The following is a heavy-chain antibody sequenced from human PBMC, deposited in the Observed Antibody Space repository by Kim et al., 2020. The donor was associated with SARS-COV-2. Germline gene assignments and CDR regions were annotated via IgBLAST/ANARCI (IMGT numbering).Heavy chain of an antibody. CDR3: GLPGDS. J-gene: IGHJ5*01. CDR2: INPESGGT. Sequence: ASVMVSCKASGYTFSDFYLHWVRQAPGQGLEWMGWINPESGGTHSAQNFQGRVTMTRDTSITTVYMELNSLTSDCASVDPWGLPGDSWGQGTLLTVSS. V-gene: IGHV1-2*02. D-gene: IGHD1-26*01. CDR1: GYTFSDFY.